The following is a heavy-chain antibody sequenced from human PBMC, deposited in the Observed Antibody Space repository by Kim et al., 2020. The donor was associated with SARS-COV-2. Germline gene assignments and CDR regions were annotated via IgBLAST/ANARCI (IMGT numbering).Heavy chain of an antibody. D-gene: IGHD2-15*01. Sequence: SVKVSCKASGGTFSSYAISWVRQAPGQGLEWMGRIIPIFGIANYAQKFQGRVTITADKSTSTAYMELSSLRSEDTAVYYCAGDITVPYCSGGSCYSGADYYYYMDVWCKGTTVTVSS. V-gene: IGHV1-69*04. CDR3: AGDITVPYCSGGSCYSGADYYYYMDV. CDR1: GGTFSSYA. CDR2: IIPIFGIA. J-gene: IGHJ6*03.